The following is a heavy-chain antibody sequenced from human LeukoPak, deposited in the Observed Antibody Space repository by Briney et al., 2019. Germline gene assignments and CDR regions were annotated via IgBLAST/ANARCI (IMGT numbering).Heavy chain of an antibody. D-gene: IGHD1-26*01. Sequence: VASVNVSCTVSGYTLTELSMHWVRQAPGKGLEWMGGFDPEDGETIYAQKFRGRVTMTEDTSTDTAYMELSSLRSEDTAVYYCATGEGTFDYWGQGTLVTVSS. V-gene: IGHV1-24*01. J-gene: IGHJ4*02. CDR2: FDPEDGET. CDR3: ATGEGTFDY. CDR1: GYTLTELS.